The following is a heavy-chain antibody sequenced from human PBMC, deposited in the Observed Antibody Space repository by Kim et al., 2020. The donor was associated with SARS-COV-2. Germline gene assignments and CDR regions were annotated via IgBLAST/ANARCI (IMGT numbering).Heavy chain of an antibody. V-gene: IGHV1-24*01. CDR1: GYTLTELS. CDR3: ATYRFDRSGYYFYY. Sequence: ASVKVSCKVSGYTLTELSMHWVRQAPGKRLEWMGGFDPEDGETIYAQKFQGRVTMNDDTSTDTAYMELSSLRSEDTAVYYCATYRFDRSGYYFYYWGQVT. J-gene: IGHJ4*02. D-gene: IGHD3-3*01. CDR2: FDPEDGET.